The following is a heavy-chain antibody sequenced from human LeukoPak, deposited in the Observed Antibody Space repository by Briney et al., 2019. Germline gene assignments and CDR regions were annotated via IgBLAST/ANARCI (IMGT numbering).Heavy chain of an antibody. D-gene: IGHD3-22*01. V-gene: IGHV4-39*01. CDR1: GGSLSSSSYY. J-gene: IGHJ1*01. CDR2: IYYSGST. Sequence: PSETLSLTCSASGGSLSSSSYYWGWIRQAPGRGLEWIGNIYYSGSTYYSPSLKSRVTISLDTSKNQFSLKLNSVTAADTAVHYCARQFYESRSPHAKYFQQWGQGTLVTVSS. CDR3: ARQFYESRSPHAKYFQQ.